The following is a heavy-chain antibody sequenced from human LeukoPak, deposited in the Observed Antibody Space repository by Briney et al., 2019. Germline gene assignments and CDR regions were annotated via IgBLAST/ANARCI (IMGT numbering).Heavy chain of an antibody. D-gene: IGHD1-26*01. V-gene: IGHV1-8*01. CDR3: ARGLTYSGYVDY. CDR2: MNPNSGNT. CDR1: GYTFTSYD. J-gene: IGHJ4*02. Sequence: ASVKVSYKASGYTFTSYDINWVRQATGQGLEWMGWMNPNSGNTGYAQKFQGRVTMTRNTSISTAYMELSSLRSEDTAVYYCARGLTYSGYVDYWRQGTLVSVSS.